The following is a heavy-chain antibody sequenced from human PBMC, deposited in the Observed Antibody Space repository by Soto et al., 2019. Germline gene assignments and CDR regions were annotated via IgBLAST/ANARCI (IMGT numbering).Heavy chain of an antibody. D-gene: IGHD3-22*01. J-gene: IGHJ5*02. Sequence: QVQLVQSGAEVKKPGASVKVSCKASGYTFTSYGISWVRQAPGQGLEWMGWMSAYNGNTNYAQKLQGRVTMTTDTSTRAAYMELRSLRYDDTAVYYCARVKGSGYHNWFDPWGQGTLVTVSS. CDR3: ARVKGSGYHNWFDP. CDR2: MSAYNGNT. V-gene: IGHV1-18*01. CDR1: GYTFTSYG.